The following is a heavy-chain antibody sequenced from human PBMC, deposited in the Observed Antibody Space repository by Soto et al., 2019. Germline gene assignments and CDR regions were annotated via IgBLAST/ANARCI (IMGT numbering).Heavy chain of an antibody. CDR2: ISTYNGNR. CDR1: GYTFTTFG. J-gene: IGHJ4*02. D-gene: IGHD1-1*01. CDR3: ARSAELTTSDD. V-gene: IGHV1-18*01. Sequence: ASVKVSCKASGYTFTTFGISWVRQAPGQGLEWMGWISTYNGNRNYAQKLQGRVTLTTDTSTSTAYMELRSLRSDDTAVYYCARSAELTTSDDWGQGTRVTVAS.